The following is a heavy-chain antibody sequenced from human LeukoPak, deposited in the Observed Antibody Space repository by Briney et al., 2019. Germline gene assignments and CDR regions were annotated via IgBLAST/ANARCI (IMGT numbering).Heavy chain of an antibody. V-gene: IGHV3-48*01. CDR1: GFTLSSYS. CDR3: ARETLLDY. Sequence: PGGSLRLSCAASGFTLSSYSMNWVRQAPGKGLEWVSYISSGGSTISYADSVKGRFTISRDNAKNSLYLQMNSLRAEDTAVYYCARETLLDYWGQGTLVTVSS. CDR2: ISSGGSTI. J-gene: IGHJ4*02.